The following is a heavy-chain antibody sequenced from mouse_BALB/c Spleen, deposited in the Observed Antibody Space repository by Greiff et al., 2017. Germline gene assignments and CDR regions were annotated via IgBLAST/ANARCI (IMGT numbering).Heavy chain of an antibody. CDR2: IWAGGST. Sequence: VQVVESGPGLVAPSQSLSITCTVSGFSLTSYGVHWVRQPPGKGLEWLGVIWAGGSTNYNSALMSRLSISKDNSKSQVFLKMNSLQTDDTAMYYCARGPSITTVVATRAMDYWGQGTSVTVSS. J-gene: IGHJ4*01. V-gene: IGHV2-9*02. CDR1: GFSLTSYG. D-gene: IGHD1-1*01. CDR3: ARGPSITTVVATRAMDY.